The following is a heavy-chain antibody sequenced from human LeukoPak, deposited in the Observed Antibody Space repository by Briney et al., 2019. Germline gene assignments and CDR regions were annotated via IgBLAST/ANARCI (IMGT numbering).Heavy chain of an antibody. CDR2: IYYSGST. CDR3: ACTYSGLHAFDI. J-gene: IGHJ3*02. V-gene: IGHV4-59*08. D-gene: IGHD1-26*01. CDR1: GGSISSYY. Sequence: SETLSLTCTVSGGSISSYYWSWIRQPPGKGLEWIGYIYYSGSTNYNPSLKSRVTISVDTSKNQFPLKLSSVTAADTAVYYCACTYSGLHAFDIWGQGTMVTVSS.